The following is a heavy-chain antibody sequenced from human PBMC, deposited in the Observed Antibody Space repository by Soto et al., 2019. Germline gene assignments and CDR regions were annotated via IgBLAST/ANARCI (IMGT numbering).Heavy chain of an antibody. Sequence: GGSLRLSCAASGFTFSSYAMDWVRQAPGKGLEWVSTIGGSGVSTYFADSVKGRFTISRDNSKNTLYLQMNSLTAEDTAVYYCARDHNWKYDAFDIWGQGTMVTVSS. D-gene: IGHD1-7*01. CDR3: ARDHNWKYDAFDI. J-gene: IGHJ3*02. CDR2: IGGSGVST. V-gene: IGHV3-23*01. CDR1: GFTFSSYA.